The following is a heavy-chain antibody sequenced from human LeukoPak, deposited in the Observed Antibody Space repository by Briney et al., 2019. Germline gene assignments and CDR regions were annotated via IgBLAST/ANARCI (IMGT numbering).Heavy chain of an antibody. Sequence: PSETLSLTCAVYGGSFSGYCWSWIRQPPGKGLEWIGEINHSGSTNYNPSLKSRVTISVDTSKNQFSLKLSSVTAADTAVYYCARFLGGRRTGVYWGQGTLVTVSS. D-gene: IGHD2/OR15-2a*01. CDR2: INHSGST. V-gene: IGHV4-34*01. J-gene: IGHJ4*02. CDR1: GGSFSGYC. CDR3: ARFLGGRRTGVY.